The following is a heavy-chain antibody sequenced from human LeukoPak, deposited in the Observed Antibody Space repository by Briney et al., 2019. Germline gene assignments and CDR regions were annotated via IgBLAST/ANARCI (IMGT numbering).Heavy chain of an antibody. Sequence: GKSLRLSCVVSGFTFSSFPFHWVRQAPGKGLEWVAAISTDGSYKYHGDSVKGRFTISRDNPMNTLYLQVNGLRPDDTAVYYCARSLIPGRWYFDLWGRGTLVTVSS. D-gene: IGHD3-16*01. CDR2: ISTDGSYK. CDR3: ARSLIPGRWYFDL. J-gene: IGHJ2*01. V-gene: IGHV3-30*04. CDR1: GFTFSSFP.